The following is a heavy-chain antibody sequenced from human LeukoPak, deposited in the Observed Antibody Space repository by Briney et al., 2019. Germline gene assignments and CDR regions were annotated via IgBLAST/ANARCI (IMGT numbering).Heavy chain of an antibody. CDR3: ARALVAAARNLDY. CDR1: GFTFSSYW. Sequence: PGGSLRLSCAASGFTFSSYWMHWVRQAPGKGLEWISYISGSSSTIYYADSVKGRFTISRDNAKNSLYLQMNSLRAEDTAVYYCARALVAAARNLDYWGPGTLVTVSS. V-gene: IGHV3-48*01. CDR2: ISGSSSTI. D-gene: IGHD6-13*01. J-gene: IGHJ4*02.